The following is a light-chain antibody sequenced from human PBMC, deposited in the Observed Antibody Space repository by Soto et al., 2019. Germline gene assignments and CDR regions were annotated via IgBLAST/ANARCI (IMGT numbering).Light chain of an antibody. CDR2: GAS. Sequence: EIVLTQSPGSLSLSPGQRATLSCRASQSVDTTFFAWYQKQPGQAPRLLIYGASKRATGIPDRFSGRGSRTDFTIIISMLEPEDFAVYYCQQYMSSVTFGQGTKVEIK. CDR1: QSVDTTF. J-gene: IGKJ1*01. V-gene: IGKV3-20*01. CDR3: QQYMSSVT.